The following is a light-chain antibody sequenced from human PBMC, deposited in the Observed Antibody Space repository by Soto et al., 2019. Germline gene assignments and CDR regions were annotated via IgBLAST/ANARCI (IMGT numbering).Light chain of an antibody. Sequence: AIQLTQSPSSLSASVGDRVTITCRASQDIRGALAWYQQKPGKAPKLLIYDVSSLESGVPSRFSGSGSGTDFTLTINSLQPEDFATYYCQQFNTYPITFGQGTRLEIK. V-gene: IGKV1-13*02. CDR2: DVS. CDR1: QDIRGA. CDR3: QQFNTYPIT. J-gene: IGKJ5*01.